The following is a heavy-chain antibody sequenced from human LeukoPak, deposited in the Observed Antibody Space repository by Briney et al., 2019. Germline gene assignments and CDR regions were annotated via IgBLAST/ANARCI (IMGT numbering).Heavy chain of an antibody. V-gene: IGHV4-4*07. J-gene: IGHJ6*03. Sequence: SETLSLTCNVSGGSIRSNYWSWIRQPVGKGLEWIGRIYKSGSTNYNPSLKSRVTMSADTSKNQCSLKLSSVTAADTAVYFCARERELIGYRDYFYMDVWGKGTTVTVSS. D-gene: IGHD2-15*01. CDR3: ARERELIGYRDYFYMDV. CDR2: IYKSGST. CDR1: GGSIRSNY.